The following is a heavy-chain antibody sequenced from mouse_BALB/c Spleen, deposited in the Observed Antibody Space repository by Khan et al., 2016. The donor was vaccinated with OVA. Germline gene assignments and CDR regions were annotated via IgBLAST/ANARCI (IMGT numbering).Heavy chain of an antibody. J-gene: IGHJ2*01. Sequence: QIQLVQSGPELKKPGETVKISCKASGYTFTNYVVNWVKQSPGQGLKWMGWINTYTGEPTYDDDFKGRFAFSLETSASTAFLQINGLKNEDTATYFCARFHGGYWGQGTTLTVSS. CDR2: INTYTGEP. CDR3: ARFHGGY. V-gene: IGHV9-3-1*01. CDR1: GYTFTNYV.